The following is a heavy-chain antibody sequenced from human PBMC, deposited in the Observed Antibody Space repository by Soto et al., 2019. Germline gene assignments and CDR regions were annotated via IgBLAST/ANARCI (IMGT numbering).Heavy chain of an antibody. CDR2: IYYSGST. CDR3: ARFTFPDILTGSYFDY. V-gene: IGHV4-61*01. Sequence: PSETLSLTCTVSGGSVSSGSYYWSWIRQPPGKGLEWIGYIYYSGSTNYNPSLKSRVTISVDTSKNQFSLKLSSVTAADTAVYYCARFTFPDILTGSYFDYWGQGTPVTVSS. CDR1: GGSVSSGSYY. D-gene: IGHD3-9*01. J-gene: IGHJ4*02.